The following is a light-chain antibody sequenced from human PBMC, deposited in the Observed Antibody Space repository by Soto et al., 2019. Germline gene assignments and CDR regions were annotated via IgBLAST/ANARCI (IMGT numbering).Light chain of an antibody. CDR1: QSVSSSY. J-gene: IGKJ4*01. CDR3: QHYGSA. V-gene: IGKV3-20*01. Sequence: EIVLTQSPGTLSLSPGERATLSCRASQSVSSSYLAWYQQKPGQAPRLLIYGASSRATGIPDRFSGSGSGTDFTLTISRLEPEDFAVYYCQHYGSAFGGGTKEEIK. CDR2: GAS.